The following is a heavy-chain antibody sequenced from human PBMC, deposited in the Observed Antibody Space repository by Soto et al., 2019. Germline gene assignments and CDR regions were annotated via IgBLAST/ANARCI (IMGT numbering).Heavy chain of an antibody. D-gene: IGHD5-18*01. CDR1: GFTFSRYW. CDR3: SKDEGRPGIQLWFPYYYYGMDV. V-gene: IGHV3-74*01. J-gene: IGHJ6*02. CDR2: INSDESRI. Sequence: GGSLRLSCAASGFTFSRYWMHWVRQAPGKGLVWVSRINSDESRISYADSVKGRFTISRDNSKNTLYLQMNSLRAEDTAVYYCSKDEGRPGIQLWFPYYYYGMDVWGQGTTVTVSS.